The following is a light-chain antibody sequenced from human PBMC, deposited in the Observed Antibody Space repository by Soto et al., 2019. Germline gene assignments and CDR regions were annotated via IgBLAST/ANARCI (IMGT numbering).Light chain of an antibody. CDR1: SSNIGTNT. CDR2: DNY. CDR3: SAWDDSLNRPV. Sequence: QSVLTQAPSASGAPGQRVTMSCSGSSSNIGTNTVNWYQQLPGAPPKFLIYDNYRRPSGVPDRFSGSQSGTSASLAISGLQFEDEADYDCSAWDDSLNRPVFGGGTKLTVL. V-gene: IGLV1-44*01. J-gene: IGLJ2*01.